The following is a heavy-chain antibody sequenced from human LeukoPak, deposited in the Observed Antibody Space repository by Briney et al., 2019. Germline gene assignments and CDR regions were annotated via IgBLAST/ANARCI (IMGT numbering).Heavy chain of an antibody. CDR3: ARAAVQLWLEGCYFDY. Sequence: PSETLSLTCTVSGGSISSGDYYWSWIRQSPEKGLEWIGYIYYSGSTYYNPSLKSRVTISVDTSKNQFSLKLSSVTAADTAVYYCARAAVQLWLEGCYFDYWGQGTLVTVSS. J-gene: IGHJ4*02. CDR1: GGSISSGDYY. D-gene: IGHD5-18*01. V-gene: IGHV4-30-4*08. CDR2: IYYSGST.